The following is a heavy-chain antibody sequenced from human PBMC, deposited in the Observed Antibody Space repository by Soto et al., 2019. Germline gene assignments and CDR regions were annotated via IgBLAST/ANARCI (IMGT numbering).Heavy chain of an antibody. J-gene: IGHJ3*02. V-gene: IGHV4-34*01. Sequence: QVQLQQWGAGLLKPSETLSLTCAVYGGFVSSGSYYWSGIRQPPGKGLVWIGEMSHSGGTHFNPSLTSRVTISVDTSKNQFSLRMSSVTAADTALYYCARVERGTVTTVVDAFDIWGPGTMVTVSS. D-gene: IGHD1-1*01. CDR1: GGFVSSGSYY. CDR3: ARVERGTVTTVVDAFDI. CDR2: MSHSGGT.